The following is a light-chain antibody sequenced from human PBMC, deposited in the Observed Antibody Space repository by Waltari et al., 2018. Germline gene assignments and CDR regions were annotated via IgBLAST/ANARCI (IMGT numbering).Light chain of an antibody. CDR2: GTS. V-gene: IGLV1-40*01. Sequence: QSVLTQPPSVSGAPGQRVTISCTGSSSNLGAKYDVPWYQQVPGTAPNLLIHGTSNRPSGVPDRFSASKSGTSASLAITGLQADDEADYYCQSYDSSLSRYVFGSGTEVTVL. CDR1: SSNLGAKYD. J-gene: IGLJ1*01. CDR3: QSYDSSLSRYV.